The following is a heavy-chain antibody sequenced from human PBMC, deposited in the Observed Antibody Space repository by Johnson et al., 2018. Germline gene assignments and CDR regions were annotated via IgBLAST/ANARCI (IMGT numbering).Heavy chain of an antibody. CDR1: GFTFSTYG. D-gene: IGHD1-1*01. J-gene: IGHJ6*02. V-gene: IGHV3-33*01. Sequence: QVQLVQSGGGAVQPGRSLRLSCVASGFTFSTYGMHWVRQAPGKGLEWVAVIWYDGSNKYYADSVKGRFSISRDNSENTLYLEMNSLRAEDTAVYYCARGNFGNCHGMDVWGQGTTVTVSS. CDR3: ARGNFGNCHGMDV. CDR2: IWYDGSNK.